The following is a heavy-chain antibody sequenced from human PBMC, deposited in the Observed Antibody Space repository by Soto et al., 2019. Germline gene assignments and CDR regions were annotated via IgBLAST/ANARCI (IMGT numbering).Heavy chain of an antibody. CDR3: ARGMRAATTADYYVET. D-gene: IGHD3-16*01. Sequence: ASVKVSCKACGYTFTNYAINWVRQAPGQRLEWMGWINAGNGKTKYSQNFQGRVTITRDTSASIVYMEVNSLRSEDTALYYCARGMRAATTADYYVETWGQETLVTVSS. J-gene: IGHJ4*02. CDR2: INAGNGKT. CDR1: GYTFTNYA. V-gene: IGHV1-3*01.